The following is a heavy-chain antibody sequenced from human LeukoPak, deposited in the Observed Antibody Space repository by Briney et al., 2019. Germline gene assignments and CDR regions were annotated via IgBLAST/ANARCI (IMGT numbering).Heavy chain of an antibody. V-gene: IGHV3-11*01. J-gene: IGHJ4*02. D-gene: IGHD1-26*01. CDR2: IDSSGGTV. Sequence: GGSLRLSCAASGFTFSDYYISWIRQAPGKGLNWISYIDSSGGTVYYADSVKGRFTISRDNAKNSLYLQMNSLRAGDTAVYYCAKLREWELPDLFDYWGQGTLVTVSS. CDR1: GFTFSDYY. CDR3: AKLREWELPDLFDY.